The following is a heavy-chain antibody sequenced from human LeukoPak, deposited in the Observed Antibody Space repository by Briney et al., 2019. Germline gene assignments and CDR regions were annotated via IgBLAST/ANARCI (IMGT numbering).Heavy chain of an antibody. V-gene: IGHV3-66*01. CDR3: ARESKNDFGSFDI. J-gene: IGHJ3*02. D-gene: IGHD3-3*01. CDR1: GFTVSSNY. Sequence: GGSLRLSCAASGFTVSSNYMSWVRQAPGKGLEWGSVIYSGGSTYYADSVKGRFTISRDNSKNTLYLQMNSLRAEDTPVYYCARESKNDFGSFDIWGQGTMVTVSS. CDR2: IYSGGST.